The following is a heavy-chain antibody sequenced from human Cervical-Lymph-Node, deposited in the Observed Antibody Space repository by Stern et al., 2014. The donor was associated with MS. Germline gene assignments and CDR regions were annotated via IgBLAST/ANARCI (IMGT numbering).Heavy chain of an antibody. D-gene: IGHD3-10*01. CDR1: GYTFTSYY. CDR3: ARAVRITPYFDY. Sequence: VQLVQSGAEVKKPGASVKVSCKASGYTFTSYYIHWVRQAPGQGLEWMGIINPSGGSTSYAQKFQGRVTMTRDTSTSTVYMELSSLRSEDTAVYYCARAVRITPYFDYWGQGTLVTVSS. CDR2: INPSGGST. V-gene: IGHV1-46*01. J-gene: IGHJ4*02.